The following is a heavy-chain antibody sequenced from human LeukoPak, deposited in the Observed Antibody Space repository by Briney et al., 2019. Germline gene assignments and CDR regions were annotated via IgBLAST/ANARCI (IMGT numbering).Heavy chain of an antibody. CDR3: ARDAASSIAAAGTSYDDAFDI. Sequence: GASVKVSCKASGYTFTSYGISWVRQAPGQGLEWMGWISAYNGNTNYAQKLQGRVTMTTDTSTSTAYMELRSLRSDDTAVHYCARDAASSIAAAGTSYDDAFDIWGQGTMVTISS. D-gene: IGHD6-13*01. J-gene: IGHJ3*02. CDR1: GYTFTSYG. CDR2: ISAYNGNT. V-gene: IGHV1-18*01.